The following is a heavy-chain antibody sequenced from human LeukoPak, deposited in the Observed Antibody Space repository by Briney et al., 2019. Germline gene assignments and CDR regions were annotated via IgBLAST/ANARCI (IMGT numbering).Heavy chain of an antibody. CDR1: GFTFSNFA. CDR3: ARDLVPDV. J-gene: IGHJ6*02. D-gene: IGHD2-8*02. Sequence: GGSLRLSCAVSGFTFSNFAMHWVRQAPGKGLEWVAVISYDGGNKYYADSVRGRFTISTDNSKNTLYLQMNSLRAEDTAVYYCARDLVPDVWGQGTTVTVSS. V-gene: IGHV3-30-3*01. CDR2: ISYDGGNK.